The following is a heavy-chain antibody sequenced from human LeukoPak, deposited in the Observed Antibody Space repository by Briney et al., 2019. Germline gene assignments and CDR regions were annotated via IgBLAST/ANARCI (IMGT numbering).Heavy chain of an antibody. Sequence: PSETLSLTCTVSGGSISSYYWSWIRQPPGKGLEWIGYIYYSGSTNYNPSLKSRVTISVDTSKNQFSLKLSSVTAADTAVYYCARGARPSFDYWGQGTLVTVSS. CDR1: GGSISSYY. CDR2: IYYSGST. CDR3: ARGARPSFDY. D-gene: IGHD6-6*01. J-gene: IGHJ4*02. V-gene: IGHV4-59*08.